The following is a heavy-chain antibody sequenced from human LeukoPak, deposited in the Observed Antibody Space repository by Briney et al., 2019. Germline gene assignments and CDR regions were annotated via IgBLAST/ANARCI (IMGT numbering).Heavy chain of an antibody. Sequence: ASVKVSCKASGYTFTSYDINWVRQATGQGLEWMGWMNPNSGNTGYAQKFQGRVTMTRNTSMSTAYMELSSLRSEDTAVYYCARGTGGIVVVTDAFDIWGQGTMVTVSS. CDR1: GYTFTSYD. J-gene: IGHJ3*02. D-gene: IGHD3-22*01. CDR3: ARGTGGIVVVTDAFDI. CDR2: MNPNSGNT. V-gene: IGHV1-8*01.